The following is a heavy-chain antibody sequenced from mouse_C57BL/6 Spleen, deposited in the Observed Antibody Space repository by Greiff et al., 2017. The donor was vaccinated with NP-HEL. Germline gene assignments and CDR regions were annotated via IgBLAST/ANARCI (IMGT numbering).Heavy chain of an antibody. J-gene: IGHJ2*01. Sequence: EVKLVESGGDLVKPGGSLKLSCAASGFTFSSYGMSWVRQTPDKRLEWVATISSGGSYTYYPDSVKGRFTISRDNAKNTLYLQMSSLKSEDTAMYYCARQSIYYYGPSFDYWGQGTTLTVSS. V-gene: IGHV5-6*01. CDR2: ISSGGSYT. CDR1: GFTFSSYG. CDR3: ARQSIYYYGPSFDY. D-gene: IGHD1-1*01.